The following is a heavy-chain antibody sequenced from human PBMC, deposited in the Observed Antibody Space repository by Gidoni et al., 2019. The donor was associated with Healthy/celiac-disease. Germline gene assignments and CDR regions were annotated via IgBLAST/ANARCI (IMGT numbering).Heavy chain of an antibody. CDR3: ARDIYYDFWSGYDY. Sequence: EVQLVESGGGLVKPGGSLSLSCAASGFTFSSYSMNWVRQAPGKGLEWVSSISSSSSYIYYADSVKGRFTISRDNAKNSLYLQMNSLRAEDTAVYYCARDIYYDFWSGYDYWGQGTLVTVSS. V-gene: IGHV3-21*01. D-gene: IGHD3-3*01. J-gene: IGHJ4*02. CDR1: GFTFSSYS. CDR2: ISSSSSYI.